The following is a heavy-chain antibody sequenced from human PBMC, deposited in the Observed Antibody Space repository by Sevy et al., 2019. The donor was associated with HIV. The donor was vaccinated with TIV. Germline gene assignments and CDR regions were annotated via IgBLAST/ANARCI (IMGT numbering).Heavy chain of an antibody. J-gene: IGHJ6*02. V-gene: IGHV1-3*01. Sequence: ASVKVSCKASGYTFTSYAMHWVRQAPGQRLECMGWINAGNGNTKYSQKFQGRVTITRDTSASTAYMELSSLRSEDTAVYYCASGVGATTYYYYYGMDVWGQGTTVTVSS. CDR1: GYTFTSYA. CDR3: ASGVGATTYYYYYGMDV. D-gene: IGHD1-26*01. CDR2: INAGNGNT.